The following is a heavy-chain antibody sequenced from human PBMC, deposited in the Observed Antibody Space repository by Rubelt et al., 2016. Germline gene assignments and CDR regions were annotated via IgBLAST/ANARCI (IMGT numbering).Heavy chain of an antibody. D-gene: IGHD6-19*01. Sequence: QVQLQESGPGLVKPSETLSLTCTVSGGSISSYYWGWIRQPPGKGLEWIGSIYYSGSTYYNPSLKSRVTISVDTSKNQLSLKLSSVTAADTAAYYCARVVAGLNWFDPWGQGTLVTVSS. CDR2: IYYSGST. CDR3: ARVVAGLNWFDP. J-gene: IGHJ5*02. V-gene: IGHV4-39*01. CDR1: GGSISSYY.